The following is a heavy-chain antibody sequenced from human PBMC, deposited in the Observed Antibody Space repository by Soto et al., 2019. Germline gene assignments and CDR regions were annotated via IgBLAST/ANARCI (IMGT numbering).Heavy chain of an antibody. V-gene: IGHV3-53*02. CDR3: ARDKTQAAGWFDP. CDR2: IYSSGPT. CDR1: GLTVSNNY. J-gene: IGHJ5*02. D-gene: IGHD6-25*01. Sequence: EVHLVESGGGLIQPGGSLRLSCAASGLTVSNNYMNWVRQPPGKGLEWVAVIYSSGPTYYAASVKGRFTISRDTVKNIVYLQMNSLRVDDTAMYYCARDKTQAAGWFDPWGQGTQVTVSS.